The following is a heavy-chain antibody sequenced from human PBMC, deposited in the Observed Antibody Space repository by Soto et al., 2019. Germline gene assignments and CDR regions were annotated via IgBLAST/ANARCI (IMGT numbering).Heavy chain of an antibody. D-gene: IGHD2-21*01. CDR2: ISYDGSNK. CDR3: ARAFAVIHLRYGMDV. Sequence: QVQLVESGGGVVQPGRSLRLSCAASGFTFSSYAMHWVRQAPGKGLEWVAVISYDGSNKYYADSVKGRFTISRDNSKNTLYLQMNSLRAEDTAVYYCARAFAVIHLRYGMDVWGQGTTVTVSS. J-gene: IGHJ6*02. CDR1: GFTFSSYA. V-gene: IGHV3-30-3*01.